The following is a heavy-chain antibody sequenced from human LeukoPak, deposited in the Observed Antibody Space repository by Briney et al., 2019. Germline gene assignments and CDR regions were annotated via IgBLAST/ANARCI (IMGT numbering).Heavy chain of an antibody. CDR3: ARGSLEARAFDI. CDR1: GFTFSSYE. D-gene: IGHD3-3*01. Sequence: GGSLRLSCAASGFTFSSYEMNWVRQAPGKGLEWVSYISSSGSTIYYADSMKGRFTISRDNAKNSPYLQMNSLRAEDTAVYYCARGSLEARAFDIWGQGTMVTVSS. V-gene: IGHV3-48*03. J-gene: IGHJ3*02. CDR2: ISSSGSTI.